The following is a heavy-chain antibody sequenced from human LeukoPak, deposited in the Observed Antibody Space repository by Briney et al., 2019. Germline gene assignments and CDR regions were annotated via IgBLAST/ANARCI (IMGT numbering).Heavy chain of an antibody. Sequence: ASVKVSCKASGYTFTSYDINWVRQATGQGLEWMGWMIPNSGNTGYAQKFQGRVTMTRDMSASTVYMELSSLRSEDTAVYYCAREVAALDYWGQGTLVTVSS. J-gene: IGHJ4*02. D-gene: IGHD6-6*01. V-gene: IGHV1-8*02. CDR1: GYTFTSYD. CDR3: AREVAALDY. CDR2: MIPNSGNT.